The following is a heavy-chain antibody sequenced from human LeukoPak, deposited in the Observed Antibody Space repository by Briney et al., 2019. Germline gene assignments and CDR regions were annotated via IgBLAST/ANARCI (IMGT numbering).Heavy chain of an antibody. CDR2: ISYDGSNK. CDR3: ARGTQRGYSPFDY. Sequence: GGFLRLSCAASGFTFSSYAMHWVRQAPGKGLEWVAVISYDGSNKYYADSVKGRFTISRDNSKNTLYLQMNSLRAEDTAVYYCARGTQRGYSPFDYWGQGTLVTVSS. D-gene: IGHD5-18*01. CDR1: GFTFSSYA. J-gene: IGHJ4*02. V-gene: IGHV3-30*04.